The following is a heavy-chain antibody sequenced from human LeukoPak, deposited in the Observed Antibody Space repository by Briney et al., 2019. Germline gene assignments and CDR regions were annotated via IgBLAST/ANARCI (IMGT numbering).Heavy chain of an antibody. CDR3: ARGFIGAAGFFDY. Sequence: GGSLRLSCAASGFSFSTYWMSWVRQAPGKGLEWVVNIKQDGSDKYYVDSVKGRFTISRDNAKNSLYLQMNSLRAEDTAVYKCARGFIGAAGFFDYWGQGTLVTVSS. D-gene: IGHD6-13*01. CDR1: GFSFSTYW. J-gene: IGHJ4*02. CDR2: IKQDGSDK. V-gene: IGHV3-7*01.